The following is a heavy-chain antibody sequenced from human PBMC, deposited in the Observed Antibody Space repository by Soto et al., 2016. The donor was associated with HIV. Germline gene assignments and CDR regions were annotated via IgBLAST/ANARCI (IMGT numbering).Heavy chain of an antibody. CDR2: ISGSGGST. CDR1: GFTFSSYA. D-gene: IGHD2-2*01. Sequence: EVQLLESGGGLVQPGGSLRLSCAAPGFTFSSYAMSWVRQAPGKGLEWVSAISGSGGSTYYADSVKGRFTISRDNSKNTLYLQMNSLRAEDTAVYYCAKAQLRSLRSAAKYYFDYVGPGNPGHRLL. V-gene: IGHV3-23*01. CDR3: AKAQLRSLRSAAKYYFDY. J-gene: IGHJ4*02.